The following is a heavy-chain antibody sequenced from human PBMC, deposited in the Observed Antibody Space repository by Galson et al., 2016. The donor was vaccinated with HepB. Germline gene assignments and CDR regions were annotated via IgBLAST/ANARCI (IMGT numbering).Heavy chain of an antibody. CDR1: GFTFSSYA. J-gene: IGHJ4*02. Sequence: SLRLSCAASGFTFSSYAMHWVRQAPGKGLEWVAGISYDGSYESYAGAVKGRFTISRDNFKNTLYLHLNSLRAEETAVYYCARAVHGSGSYWDKWGQGTLVAVSS. CDR2: ISYDGSYE. D-gene: IGHD3-10*01. V-gene: IGHV3-30*04. CDR3: ARAVHGSGSYWDK.